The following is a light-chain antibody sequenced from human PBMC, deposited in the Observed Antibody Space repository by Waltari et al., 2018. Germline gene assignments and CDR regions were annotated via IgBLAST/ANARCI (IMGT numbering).Light chain of an antibody. CDR2: PPS. CDR3: QQSYSIPWT. J-gene: IGKJ1*01. V-gene: IGKV1-39*01. CDR1: QRVIGY. Sequence: DIQMTQSPSSLSASVADRVTITCRASQRVIGYLHWYQQKPGKAPKLLMYPPSSLHSGVPSRFSGSGSGTDFTLTISSLQPEDYATYYCQQSYSIPWTFGQGTKVEIK.